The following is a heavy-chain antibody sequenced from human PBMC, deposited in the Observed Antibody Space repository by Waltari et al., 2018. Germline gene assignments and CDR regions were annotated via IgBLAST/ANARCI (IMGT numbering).Heavy chain of an antibody. J-gene: IGHJ4*02. CDR2: IYYSGST. CDR3: AGGTVGDYGAYYFDY. CDR1: GGSISSYY. D-gene: IGHD4-17*01. V-gene: IGHV4-59*01. Sequence: QVQLQESGPGLVKPSETLSLTCTVSGGSISSYYWSWIRQPPGKGLEWIGYIYYSGSTNYNPSLTRRVTISVDTSKNQFSLKLSSVTAADTAVYYCAGGTVGDYGAYYFDYWGQGTLVTVSS.